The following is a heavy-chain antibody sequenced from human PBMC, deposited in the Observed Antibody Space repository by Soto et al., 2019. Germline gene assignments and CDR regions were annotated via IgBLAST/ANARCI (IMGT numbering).Heavy chain of an antibody. CDR2: INAGNGNT. V-gene: IGHV1-3*01. CDR1: GYTFTSYA. J-gene: IGHJ4*02. D-gene: IGHD6-19*01. CDR3: ARSEGIAVAGPGPNFDY. Sequence: VASVKVSCKASGYTFTSYAMHWVRQAPGQRLEWMGWINAGNGNTKYSQKFQGRVTITRDTSASTAYMELSSLRSEDTAVYYCARSEGIAVAGPGPNFDYWGQGTLVTVSS.